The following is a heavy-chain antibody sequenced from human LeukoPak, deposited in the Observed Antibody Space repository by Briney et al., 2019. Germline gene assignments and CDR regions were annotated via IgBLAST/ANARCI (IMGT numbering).Heavy chain of an antibody. V-gene: IGHV3-30*02. CDR2: IRYDAIIK. CDR1: GFTFSSSG. Sequence: GGSLRLSCAASGFTFSSSGMTWVRQAPGKGLEWVAFIRYDAIIKYYADSVKGRFTISRDNSKNTLYLQMNSLRVEDTAVYYCGKGGSSSWDYFDYWGQGTLVTVSS. CDR3: GKGGSSSWDYFDY. D-gene: IGHD6-13*01. J-gene: IGHJ4*02.